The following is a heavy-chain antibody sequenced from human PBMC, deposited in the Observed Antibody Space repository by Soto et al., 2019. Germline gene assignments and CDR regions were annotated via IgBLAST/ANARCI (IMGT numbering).Heavy chain of an antibody. CDR1: GFTFSSYA. Sequence: LRLSCAASGFTFSSYAMSWVRQAPGKGLEWVSAISGSGGSTYYADSVKGRFTISRDNSKNTLYLQMNSLRAEDTAVYYCAKGESYYYYGMDVWGQGTTVTVSS. D-gene: IGHD3-10*01. J-gene: IGHJ6*02. V-gene: IGHV3-23*01. CDR3: AKGESYYYYGMDV. CDR2: ISGSGGST.